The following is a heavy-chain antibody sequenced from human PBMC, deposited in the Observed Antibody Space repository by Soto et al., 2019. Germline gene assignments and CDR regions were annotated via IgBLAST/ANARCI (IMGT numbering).Heavy chain of an antibody. V-gene: IGHV4-59*01. D-gene: IGHD2-8*02. CDR3: ARGGGVVYAPYYYYYGMDV. Sequence: QVQLQESGPGLVKPSETLSLTCTVSGGSISSYYWSWIRQPPGKGLEWIGYIYYSGSTNYNPSLKSRVTISVDTSKNQFSLKLSSVTAADTAVYYCARGGGVVYAPYYYYYGMDVWGQGTTVTVSS. CDR1: GGSISSYY. CDR2: IYYSGST. J-gene: IGHJ6*02.